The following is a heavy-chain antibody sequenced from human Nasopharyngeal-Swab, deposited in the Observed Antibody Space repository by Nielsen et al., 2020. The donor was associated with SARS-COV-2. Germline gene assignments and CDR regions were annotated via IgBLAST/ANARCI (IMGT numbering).Heavy chain of an antibody. V-gene: IGHV1-24*01. CDR2: SDPEDGET. J-gene: IGHJ6*02. D-gene: IGHD3-10*01. CDR1: GYTLTELS. CDR3: ATGLSVRGVIGAYYYYYGMDV. Sequence: ASVKVSCKVSGYTLTELSMHWVRQAPGKGLEWMGGSDPEDGETIYAQKFQGRVTMTEDTSTDTAYMELSSLRSEDTAVYYCATGLSVRGVIGAYYYYYGMDVWGQGTTVTVSS.